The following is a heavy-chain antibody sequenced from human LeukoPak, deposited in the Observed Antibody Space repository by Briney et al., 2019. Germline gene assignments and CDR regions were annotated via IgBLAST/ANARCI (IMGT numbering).Heavy chain of an antibody. J-gene: IGHJ6*02. CDR2: IWYDGGNK. V-gene: IGHV3-33*01. D-gene: IGHD3-3*01. Sequence: GRSLRLSCAASGFTFSSYGMHWVREAPGKGLEWVAVIWYDGGNKYSADSVKGRFTISRDNSKNTLYLQMNSLRAEDTAVYYCARDRGLLDSWSGYYAPSELDYGMDVWGQGTTVTVSS. CDR3: ARDRGLLDSWSGYYAPSELDYGMDV. CDR1: GFTFSSYG.